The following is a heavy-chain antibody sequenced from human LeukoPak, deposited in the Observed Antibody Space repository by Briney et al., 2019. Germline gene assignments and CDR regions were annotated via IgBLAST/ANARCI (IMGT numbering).Heavy chain of an antibody. CDR3: ARELGYYDSSGYDY. CDR2: INHSGST. CDR1: GGSFSGYY. Sequence: SETLSLTCAVYGGSFSGYYWSWIRQPPGKGLEWIGEINHSGSTNYNPSLKSRVTISVDTSKNQFPLKLSSVTAADTAVYYCARELGYYDSSGYDYWGQGTLVTVPS. J-gene: IGHJ4*02. V-gene: IGHV4-34*01. D-gene: IGHD3-22*01.